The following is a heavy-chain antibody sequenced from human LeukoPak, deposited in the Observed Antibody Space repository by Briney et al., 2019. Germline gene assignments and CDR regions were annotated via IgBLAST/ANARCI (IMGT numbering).Heavy chain of an antibody. CDR2: ISSSSSTI. CDR1: GFAFSSYS. V-gene: IGHV3-48*01. CDR3: ARDTGYAFDI. Sequence: PGGSLRLSCAASGFAFSSYSMNWVRQAPGKGLEWVSYISSSSSTISYADPVKGRFTISRDNAKNSLYLQMNSLRAEDTAVYYCARDTGYAFDIWGQGTMVTVSS. D-gene: IGHD2-8*02. J-gene: IGHJ3*02.